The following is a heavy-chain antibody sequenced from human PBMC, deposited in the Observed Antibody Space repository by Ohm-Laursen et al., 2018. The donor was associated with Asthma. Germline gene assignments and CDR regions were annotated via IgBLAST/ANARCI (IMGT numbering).Heavy chain of an antibody. Sequence: SLRLSCSASGYTFSRYSIHWVRQVPGKGLEWVASISTASTFIYYADSVRGRFTTSRDNSKNTLYLQMNSLRAEDTAVYYCARSTTYFDYWGRGTLVTVSS. CDR1: GYTFSRYS. D-gene: IGHD1-14*01. V-gene: IGHV3-21*01. J-gene: IGHJ4*02. CDR3: ARSTTYFDY. CDR2: ISTASTFI.